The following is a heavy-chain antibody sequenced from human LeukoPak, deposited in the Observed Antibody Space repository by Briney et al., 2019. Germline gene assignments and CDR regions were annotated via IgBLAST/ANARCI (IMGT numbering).Heavy chain of an antibody. V-gene: IGHV4-59*01. CDR2: IYYSGST. D-gene: IGHD6-13*01. Sequence: PSETLSLTCTVSGGSISSYYWSWIRQPPGKGLEWIGYIYYSGSTNYNPSLKSRVTISVDTSKNQFSLKLSSVTAADTAVYYCAREYNSSWYNWFDHWGQGTLVTVSS. CDR3: AREYNSSWYNWFDH. CDR1: GGSISSYY. J-gene: IGHJ5*02.